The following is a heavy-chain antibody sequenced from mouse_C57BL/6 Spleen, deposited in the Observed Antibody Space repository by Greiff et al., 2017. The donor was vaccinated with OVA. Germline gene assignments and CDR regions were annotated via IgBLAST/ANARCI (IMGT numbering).Heavy chain of an antibody. CDR2: IYPGSGST. J-gene: IGHJ2*01. Sequence: QVHVKQPGAELVKPGASVKMSCKASGYTFTSYWITWVKQRPGQGLEWIGDIYPGSGSTNYNEKFKSKATLTVDTSSSTAYMQLSSLTSEDSAVYYCSSGWSYWGQGTTLTVSS. D-gene: IGHD3-2*02. V-gene: IGHV1-55*01. CDR3: SSGWSY. CDR1: GYTFTSYW.